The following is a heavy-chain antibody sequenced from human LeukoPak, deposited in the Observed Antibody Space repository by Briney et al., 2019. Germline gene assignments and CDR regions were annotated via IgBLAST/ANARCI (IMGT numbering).Heavy chain of an antibody. J-gene: IGHJ4*02. V-gene: IGHV4-38-2*01. CDR3: ARHDDFWSGYRHFDY. CDR1: GYSISSGYY. Sequence: PSGTLTLTCAVSGYSISSGYYWGWIRQPPGKGLEWIGSIYHSGSTYYNPSLKSRVTISVDTSKNQFSLKLSSVTAADTAVYYCARHDDFWSGYRHFDYWGQGTLVTVSS. CDR2: IYHSGST. D-gene: IGHD3-3*01.